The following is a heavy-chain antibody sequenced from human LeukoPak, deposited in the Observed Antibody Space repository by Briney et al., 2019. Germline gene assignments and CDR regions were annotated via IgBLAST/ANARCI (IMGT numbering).Heavy chain of an antibody. Sequence: AAVKVSCKASGYTFTGYYMRWVRQAPGQGLEWMGWINPNSGGTNYAQKFQGRVTITTDESTSTAYMELSSLRSEDTAVYYCASNHGGQRSHFDYWGQGTLVTVSS. CDR3: ASNHGGQRSHFDY. V-gene: IGHV1-2*02. CDR2: INPNSGGT. D-gene: IGHD2-15*01. J-gene: IGHJ4*02. CDR1: GYTFTGYY.